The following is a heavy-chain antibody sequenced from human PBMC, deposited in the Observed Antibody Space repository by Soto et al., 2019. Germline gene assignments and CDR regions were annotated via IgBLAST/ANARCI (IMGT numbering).Heavy chain of an antibody. V-gene: IGHV1-69*01. CDR1: GGTFSSYA. D-gene: IGHD2-2*01. Sequence: QVQLVQSGAEVKKPGSSVKVSCKASGGTFSSYAISWVRQAPGQGLEGMGGIIPIFGTANYAQKFQGRVTSTADESTSTAYMELSSLRSEDTAVYYCARVDSCSSTSCYNWFDPWGQGTLVTVSS. J-gene: IGHJ5*02. CDR3: ARVDSCSSTSCYNWFDP. CDR2: IIPIFGTA.